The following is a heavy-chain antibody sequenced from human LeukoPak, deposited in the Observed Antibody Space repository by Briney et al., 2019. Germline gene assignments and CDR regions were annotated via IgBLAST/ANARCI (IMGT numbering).Heavy chain of an antibody. D-gene: IGHD3-16*01. J-gene: IGHJ4*02. CDR1: GDSISSSSYY. CDR3: ARGHFGGFPCIDY. V-gene: IGHV4-39*07. Sequence: SETLSLTCTVSGDSISSSSYYWGWIRQPPGKGLEWIGSIYYSGRTYYNSSLKSRVTISVDTSKNQFSLKLNSVTAADTAVYYCARGHFGGFPCIDYWGQGTLVTVSS. CDR2: IYYSGRT.